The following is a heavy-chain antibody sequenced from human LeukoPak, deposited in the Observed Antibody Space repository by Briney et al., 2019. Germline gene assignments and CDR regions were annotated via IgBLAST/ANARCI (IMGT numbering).Heavy chain of an antibody. CDR2: IGPTGTDR. CDR1: GFTFSSCG. D-gene: IGHD1-14*01. J-gene: IGHJ4*02. Sequence: GGSLRLSCAASGFTFSSCGFNWVRQAPRKGLEWVSSIGPTGTDRYYADSVRGRFTISRDNAKNSVYLQMDSLRDEDTAVYYCATETIGRHYDYWGQGTLLTVSS. V-gene: IGHV3-21*01. CDR3: ATETIGRHYDY.